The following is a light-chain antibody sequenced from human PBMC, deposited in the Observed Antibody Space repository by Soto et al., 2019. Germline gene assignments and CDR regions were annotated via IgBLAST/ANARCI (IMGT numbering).Light chain of an antibody. J-gene: IGLJ1*01. CDR1: SNDIGVYDF. CDR3: SAFAGSYSPYV. Sequence: QSVLTQPPSASGSPGQSVTISCTGTSNDIGVYDFVSWYQQHPGKAPKVIIYQVNKRPSGVPDRFSGSKSANTASLTVSGLRSEDEADYFCSAFAGSYSPYVFGTGTKVTVL. V-gene: IGLV2-8*01. CDR2: QVN.